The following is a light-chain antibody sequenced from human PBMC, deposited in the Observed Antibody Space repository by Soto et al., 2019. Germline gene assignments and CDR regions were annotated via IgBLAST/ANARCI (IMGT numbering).Light chain of an antibody. CDR3: QQYNSFSGFT. V-gene: IGKV1-5*03. CDR1: QSIGSW. Sequence: DIQMTQSPSTLSASISDRVTITCRASQSIGSWLAWYHQKPGKAPKLLIYKASTLVSGVPSRFSGSGSGTEFTLTISSLQPDDFGVFYCQQYNSFSGFTFGQGTNLQIK. CDR2: KAS. J-gene: IGKJ2*01.